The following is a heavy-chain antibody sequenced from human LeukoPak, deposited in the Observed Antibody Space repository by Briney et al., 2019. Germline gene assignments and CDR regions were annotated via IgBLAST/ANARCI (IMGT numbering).Heavy chain of an antibody. D-gene: IGHD3-3*01. J-gene: IGHJ3*02. CDR1: GFTFDDYA. CDR3: AKDTIFGVVIGAFDI. CDR2: ISWNSGSI. V-gene: IGHV3-9*01. Sequence: GRSLRLSCAASGFTFDDYAMHWVRQAPGKGLEWVSGISWNSGSIGYADSVKGRFTISRDNAKNSLYLQMNSLRAEDTALYYCAKDTIFGVVIGAFDIWGQGTMATVSS.